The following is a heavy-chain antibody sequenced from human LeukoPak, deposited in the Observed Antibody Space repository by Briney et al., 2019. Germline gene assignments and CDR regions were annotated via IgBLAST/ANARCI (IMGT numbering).Heavy chain of an antibody. J-gene: IGHJ4*02. CDR3: ARGYGSGSHYFDY. Sequence: SETLSLTCTVSGDSICNYYWSWIRQPPGKGLEWIGYIYYSGSTNYNPSLKSRVTISVDTSKNQFSLKLSSVTAADTALYYCARGYGSGSHYFDYWGQGSLVTVSS. D-gene: IGHD3-10*01. CDR2: IYYSGST. CDR1: GDSICNYY. V-gene: IGHV4-59*01.